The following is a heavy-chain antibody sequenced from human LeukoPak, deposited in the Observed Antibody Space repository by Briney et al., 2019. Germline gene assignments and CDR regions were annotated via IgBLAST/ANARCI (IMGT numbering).Heavy chain of an antibody. CDR2: ISYDGSNK. V-gene: IGHV3-30-3*01. Sequence: GRSLRPSCAASGFTFSSYAMHWVRQAPGKGLEWVAVISYDGSNKYYADSVKGRFTISRDNSKNRLYLQMNSLRAEDTAVYYCATVRGASGSRWYFDYWGQGTLVTVSS. D-gene: IGHD6-13*01. CDR3: ATVRGASGSRWYFDY. J-gene: IGHJ4*02. CDR1: GFTFSSYA.